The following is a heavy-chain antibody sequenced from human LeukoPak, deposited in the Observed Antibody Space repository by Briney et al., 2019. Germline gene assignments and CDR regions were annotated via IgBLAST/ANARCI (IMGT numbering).Heavy chain of an antibody. D-gene: IGHD1-26*01. CDR1: GFTFSSYS. CDR3: AREEVGATAY. CDR2: ISSSSYI. J-gene: IGHJ4*02. Sequence: GGSLRLSCAVSGFTFSSYSMNWVRQAPGKGLEWVSSISSSSYIYYADSVKGRFTISIDNAKNSLYLQMNSLRAEDTAVYYCAREEVGATAYWGQGTLVTVSS. V-gene: IGHV3-21*01.